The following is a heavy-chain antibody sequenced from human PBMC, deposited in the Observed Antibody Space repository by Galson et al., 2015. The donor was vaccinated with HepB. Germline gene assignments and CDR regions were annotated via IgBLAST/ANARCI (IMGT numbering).Heavy chain of an antibody. CDR3: AKPVLLWFGESPFDY. CDR2: ISYDGSNK. CDR1: GFTFSSYG. Sequence: SLRLSCAASGFTFSSYGMHWVRPAPGRGLEWVAVISYDGSNKYYADSVKGRFTISRDNSKNTLYLQMNSLRAEDTAVYYCAKPVLLWFGESPFDYWGQGTLVTVSS. V-gene: IGHV3-30*18. J-gene: IGHJ4*02. D-gene: IGHD3-10*01.